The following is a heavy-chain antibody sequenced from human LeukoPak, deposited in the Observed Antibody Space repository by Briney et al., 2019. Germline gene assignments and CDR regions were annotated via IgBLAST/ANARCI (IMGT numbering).Heavy chain of an antibody. J-gene: IGHJ4*02. CDR3: ASRTYRV. Sequence: NPSETLSLTCTVSGGSISGSTYYWGWIRQPPGKGLEWTGSIYYSGATYYNPSLKSRVTVSVDTSKNQFSLKLRSVTAADTAVYYCASRTYRVWGQGTLVTVSS. D-gene: IGHD1-26*01. CDR1: GGSISGSTYY. CDR2: IYYSGAT. V-gene: IGHV4-39*01.